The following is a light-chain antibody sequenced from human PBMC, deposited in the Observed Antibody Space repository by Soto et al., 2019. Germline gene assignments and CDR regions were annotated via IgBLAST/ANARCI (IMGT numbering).Light chain of an antibody. J-gene: IGKJ5*01. CDR1: QSVSSTY. V-gene: IGKV3-20*01. CDR2: GAS. Sequence: EIVLTQSPGTLSLSPGERATLSCRASQSVSSTYLAWYQQRPGQAPRLLIYGASGRPTGIPDRFSGSGSGTDFTLTISRLEPEDFAVYYCQQYGSSPPVTFGQGTRLEIK. CDR3: QQYGSSPPVT.